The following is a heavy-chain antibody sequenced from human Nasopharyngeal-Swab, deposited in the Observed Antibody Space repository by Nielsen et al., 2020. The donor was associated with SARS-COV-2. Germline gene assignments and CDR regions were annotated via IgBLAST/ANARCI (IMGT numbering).Heavy chain of an antibody. Sequence: GGSLRLSCVASGFTFSDYYMSWIRQAPGKGLEWVSYISSSGSTIYYADSVKGRFTISRDNAKNSLYLQMNSLRAEDTAVYYCARNLAAAHQYYFDYWGQGTLVTVSS. CDR1: GFTFSDYY. J-gene: IGHJ4*02. CDR3: ARNLAAAHQYYFDY. V-gene: IGHV3-11*04. CDR2: ISSSGSTI. D-gene: IGHD6-13*01.